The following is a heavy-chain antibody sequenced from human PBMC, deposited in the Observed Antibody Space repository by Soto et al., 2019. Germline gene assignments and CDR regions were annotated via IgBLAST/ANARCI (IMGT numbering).Heavy chain of an antibody. CDR1: GGSISSSSYY. CDR3: ARHESGISGSYFDY. CDR2: IYYSGST. Sequence: QSQTLSLTCTVSGGSISSSSYYWGWIRQPPGKGLEWIGSIYYSGSTYYNPSLKSRVTISVDTSKNQFSLKLSSVTAADTAVYYCARHESGISGSYFDYWGQGTLVTVSS. J-gene: IGHJ4*02. V-gene: IGHV4-39*01. D-gene: IGHD1-26*01.